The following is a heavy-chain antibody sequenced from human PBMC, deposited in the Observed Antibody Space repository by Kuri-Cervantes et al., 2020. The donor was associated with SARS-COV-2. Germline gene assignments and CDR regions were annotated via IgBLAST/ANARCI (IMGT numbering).Heavy chain of an antibody. J-gene: IGHJ4*02. Sequence: ASVKVSCKASGYTFTSYGISWVRQAPGQGLEWMGWISAYNGNTNYAQKLQGRVTMTTDTSTSTAHMELRSLRSDDTAVYYCAREKGWELLFFDYWGQGILVTVSS. CDR2: ISAYNGNT. D-gene: IGHD1-26*01. CDR1: GYTFTSYG. CDR3: AREKGWELLFFDY. V-gene: IGHV1-18*04.